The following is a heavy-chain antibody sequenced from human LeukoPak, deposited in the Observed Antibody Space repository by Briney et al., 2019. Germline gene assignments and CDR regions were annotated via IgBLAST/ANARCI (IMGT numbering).Heavy chain of an antibody. Sequence: PGRSLRLSCAASGFTFSSYGMHWVRQAPGKGLEWVAVISYDGSNKYYAGSVKGRFTISRDNSKNTLYLQMNSLRAEDTAVYYCAKDLTGIAAAGPDYWGQGTLVTVSS. J-gene: IGHJ4*02. V-gene: IGHV3-30*18. CDR1: GFTFSSYG. D-gene: IGHD6-13*01. CDR3: AKDLTGIAAAGPDY. CDR2: ISYDGSNK.